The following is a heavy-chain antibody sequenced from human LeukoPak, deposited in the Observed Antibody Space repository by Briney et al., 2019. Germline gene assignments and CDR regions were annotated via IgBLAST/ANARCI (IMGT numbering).Heavy chain of an antibody. CDR2: IVVGSGNT. D-gene: IGHD3-22*01. CDR3: AAVAGPYDSGYYFDY. CDR1: GFTFTSSA. J-gene: IGHJ4*02. V-gene: IGHV1-58*01. Sequence: SVKVSCKASGFTFTSSAVQWVRQARGQRLEWIGWIVVGSGNTNYAQKFQERVTITRDMSTSTAYMELSSLRSEDTAVYYCAAVAGPYDSGYYFDYWGQGTLVTVSS.